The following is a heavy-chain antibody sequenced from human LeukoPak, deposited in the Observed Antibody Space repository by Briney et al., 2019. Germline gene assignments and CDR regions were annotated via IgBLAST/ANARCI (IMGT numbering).Heavy chain of an antibody. CDR1: GFTFSSYS. J-gene: IGHJ3*02. V-gene: IGHV3-21*01. Sequence: PGGSLRLSCAASGFTFSSYSMNWVRQAPGKGLEWVSSISSSSSYIYYADSVKGRFTISRDNAKNSLYLQMNSLRAEDTAVYYCARDLAVAGAFDIWGQGTMVTVSS. D-gene: IGHD6-19*01. CDR3: ARDLAVAGAFDI. CDR2: ISSSSSYI.